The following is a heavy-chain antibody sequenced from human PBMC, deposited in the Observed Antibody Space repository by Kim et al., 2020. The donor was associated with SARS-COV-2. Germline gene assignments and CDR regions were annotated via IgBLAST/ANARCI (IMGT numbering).Heavy chain of an antibody. D-gene: IGHD5-12*01. CDR2: IIPILGIA. J-gene: IGHJ4*02. CDR1: GGTFSSYT. Sequence: SVKVSCKASGGTFSSYTISWVRQAPGQGLEWMGRIIPILGIANYAQKFQGRVTITADKSTSTAYMELSSLRSEDTAVYYCARGHIVASLYRGGTLDYWGQGTLVTVSS. CDR3: ARGHIVASLYRGGTLDY. V-gene: IGHV1-69*02.